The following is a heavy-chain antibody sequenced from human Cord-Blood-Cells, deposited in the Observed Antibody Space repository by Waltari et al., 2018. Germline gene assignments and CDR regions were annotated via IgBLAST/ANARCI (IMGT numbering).Heavy chain of an antibody. D-gene: IGHD3-22*01. J-gene: IGHJ1*01. V-gene: IGHV4-34*01. Sequence: QVQLQQWGAGLLKPSETLSLTCAVYGGSFSGYYWSWIRQPPGKGLEWIGEINHSGSTNYNPSLKSRVTISVDTSKNQFSLKLSSVTAADTAVYYCASITHYYDSSCYYEYFQHWGQGTLVTVSS. CDR2: INHSGST. CDR1: GGSFSGYY. CDR3: ASITHYYDSSCYYEYFQH.